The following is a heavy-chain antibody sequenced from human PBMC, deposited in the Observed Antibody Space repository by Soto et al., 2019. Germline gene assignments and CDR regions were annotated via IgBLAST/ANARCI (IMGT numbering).Heavy chain of an antibody. Sequence: EVQLVESGGGSVKPGGSLRLSCAVSDFTLSNARMNWVRQAPGKGLEWVGRIKSKVDGGTTDYAAPVKGRFTFSRDDSKNMLFLQMNSLKSEDTAVYYCSTGGYPSGLDYWGQGTLVTVSS. CDR1: DFTLSNAR. D-gene: IGHD3-10*01. CDR2: IKSKVDGGTT. J-gene: IGHJ4*02. CDR3: STGGYPSGLDY. V-gene: IGHV3-15*07.